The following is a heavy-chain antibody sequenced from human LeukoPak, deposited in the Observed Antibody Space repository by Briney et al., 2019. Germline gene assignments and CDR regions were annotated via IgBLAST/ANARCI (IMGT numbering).Heavy chain of an antibody. Sequence: GGSLRLSCAASGFTFSSYGMSWVRQAPGKGLEWVAVISYDGSNKYYADSVKGRFTISRDNSKNTLYLQMNSLRAEDTALYHCARDRVLLWFGELFPGGDDAFDIWGQGTMVTVSS. J-gene: IGHJ3*02. D-gene: IGHD3-10*01. V-gene: IGHV3-30*03. CDR3: ARDRVLLWFGELFPGGDDAFDI. CDR1: GFTFSSYG. CDR2: ISYDGSNK.